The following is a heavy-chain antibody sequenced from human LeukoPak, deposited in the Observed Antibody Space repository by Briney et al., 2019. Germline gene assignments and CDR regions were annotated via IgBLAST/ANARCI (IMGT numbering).Heavy chain of an antibody. CDR1: GFTFSSYA. CDR2: ISGSGGST. Sequence: PGGSLRLSCAASGFTFSSYAMSWVRQAPGRGLEWVSAISGSGGSTYYADSVKGRFTISRDNSKNTLYLQMNSLRAEDTAVYYCAKASVEWSGYYAHWGQGTLVTVSS. V-gene: IGHV3-23*01. J-gene: IGHJ4*02. CDR3: AKASVEWSGYYAH. D-gene: IGHD3-3*01.